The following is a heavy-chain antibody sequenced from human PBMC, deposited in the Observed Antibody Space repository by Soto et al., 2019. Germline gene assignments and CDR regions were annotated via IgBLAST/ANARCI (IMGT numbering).Heavy chain of an antibody. CDR3: AKTRGAMIYAISVYGMDV. D-gene: IGHD2-8*01. CDR2: ISGSADST. CDR1: GFTFSSFA. Sequence: GESLKISCAASGFTFSSFALNWVRQAPGKGLEWVSIISGSADSTFYADSVKGRFTISRDNSKNMLYLQINSLRAEDTAVYYCAKTRGAMIYAISVYGMDVWGQGTTVTVSS. V-gene: IGHV3-23*01. J-gene: IGHJ6*02.